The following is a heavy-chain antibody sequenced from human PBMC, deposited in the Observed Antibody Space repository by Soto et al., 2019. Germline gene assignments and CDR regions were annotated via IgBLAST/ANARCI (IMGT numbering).Heavy chain of an antibody. CDR1: GFTFSRSE. CDR3: ARRGSS. CDR2: IHPAGQPI. Sequence: EVQLVESGGGLVPPGGSLRLACVASGFTFSRSEMYWVRQAPGKGLEWVSYIHPAGQPIFYADSVKGRFTISRDNAKNSLYLQMNSLRAEDTAVYYCARRGSSWGQGTMVTVSS. J-gene: IGHJ3*01. D-gene: IGHD2-2*01. V-gene: IGHV3-48*03.